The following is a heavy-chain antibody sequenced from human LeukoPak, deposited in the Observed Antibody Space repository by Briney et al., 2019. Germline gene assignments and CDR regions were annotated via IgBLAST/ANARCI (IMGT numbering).Heavy chain of an antibody. V-gene: IGHV4-39*01. CDR2: IYSNGSP. Sequence: PTETLSLTCTVSGGSIISNTYNWGWIRQPPGKGLEWLGTIYSNGSPFYNRSLESRVTLSVDTSKNQFSLRLRSVTAADTAVYYCARRVAVADYYFDYWGQGTLVTVSS. CDR3: ARRVAVADYYFDY. D-gene: IGHD6-19*01. CDR1: GGSIISNTYN. J-gene: IGHJ4*02.